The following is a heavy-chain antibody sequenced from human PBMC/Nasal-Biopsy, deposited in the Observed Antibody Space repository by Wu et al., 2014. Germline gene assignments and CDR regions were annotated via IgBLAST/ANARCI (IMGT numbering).Heavy chain of an antibody. CDR1: GFTFIKYD. Sequence: LRLSCAASGFTFIKYDMSWLRQAPGKGPEWVSRTNEDGRTTNYADSVKGRFTISRDNARRTLYLQMNNLRAEDTALYYCVRDLGGRYGYWGQGTLVTVSS. CDR3: VRDLGGRYGY. D-gene: IGHD1-26*01. V-gene: IGHV3-74*01. J-gene: IGHJ4*02. CDR2: TNEDGRTT.